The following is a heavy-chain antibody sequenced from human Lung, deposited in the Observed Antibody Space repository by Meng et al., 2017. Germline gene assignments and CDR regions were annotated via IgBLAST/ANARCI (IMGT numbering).Heavy chain of an antibody. Sequence: QVRLQDWGAGLLKPSETLSLTCVVSGGSFSDYYWSWIRQPPGKGLEWIGEINHSGSTNYNPSLESRATISVDTSQNNLSLKLSSVTAADSAVYYCARGPTTMAHDFDYWGQGTLVTVSS. D-gene: IGHD4-11*01. CDR1: GGSFSDYY. CDR3: ARGPTTMAHDFDY. J-gene: IGHJ4*02. CDR2: INHSGST. V-gene: IGHV4-34*01.